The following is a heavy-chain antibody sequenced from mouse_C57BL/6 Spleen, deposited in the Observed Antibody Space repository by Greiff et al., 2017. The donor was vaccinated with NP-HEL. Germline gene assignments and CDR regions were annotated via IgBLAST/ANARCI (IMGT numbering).Heavy chain of an antibody. Sequence: EVMLVESGGGLVKPGGSLKLSCAASGFTFSSYAMSWVRQTPEKRLEWVATISDGGSYTYYPANVKGRFTISRDNAKNNLYLQRSHLKSEDTAMYYGARVASSYYGRGYFDYWGQGTTLTVSA. CDR1: GFTFSSYA. V-gene: IGHV5-4*03. CDR3: ARVASSYYGRGYFDY. D-gene: IGHD1-1*01. CDR2: ISDGGSYT. J-gene: IGHJ2*01.